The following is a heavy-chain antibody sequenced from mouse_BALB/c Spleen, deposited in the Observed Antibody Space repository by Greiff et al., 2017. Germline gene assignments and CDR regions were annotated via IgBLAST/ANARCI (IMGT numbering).Heavy chain of an antibody. CDR3: AGGGDYDGSSYGAMDY. J-gene: IGHJ4*01. Sequence: VQLVESGPGLVAPSQSLSITCTVSGFSLTSYGVHWVRQPPGKGLEWLGVIWAGGSTNYNSALMSRLSISKDNSKSQVFLKMNSLQTDDTAMYYCAGGGDYDGSSYGAMDYWGQGTSVTVSS. D-gene: IGHD1-1*01. V-gene: IGHV2-9*02. CDR2: IWAGGST. CDR1: GFSLTSYG.